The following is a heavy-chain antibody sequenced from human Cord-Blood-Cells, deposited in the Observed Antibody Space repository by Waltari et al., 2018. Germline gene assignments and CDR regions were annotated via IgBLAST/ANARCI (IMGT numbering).Heavy chain of an antibody. D-gene: IGHD2-15*01. CDR2: ISGSGGST. V-gene: IGHV3-23*01. CDR3: AKDRNCSGGSCPFDY. Sequence: EVQLLESGGGLVQPGGSLRLSCAASGFTFSSYAMSWVRQPPGKGLEWVSAISGSGGSTYYADSVKGRFTISRDNSKNTLYLQMNSLRAEDTAVYYCAKDRNCSGGSCPFDYWGQGTLVTVSS. CDR1: GFTFSSYA. J-gene: IGHJ4*02.